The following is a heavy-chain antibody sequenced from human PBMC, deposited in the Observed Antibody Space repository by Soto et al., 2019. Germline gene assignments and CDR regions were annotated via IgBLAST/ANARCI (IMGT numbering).Heavy chain of an antibody. CDR1: GFTFRSYA. CDR3: AKEPVGPDWYFDL. V-gene: IGHV3-23*01. CDR2: MSGSGIST. Sequence: DVQLLESGGGLVQPGGSLRLSCAASGFTFRSYAMSWVRQAPGKGLEWVSGMSGSGISTHYADNVKGGFTVTRDNSTNTQYQKMNSRRAEDKAVDNCAKEPVGPDWYFDLWGRGTLVTVSS. J-gene: IGHJ2*01.